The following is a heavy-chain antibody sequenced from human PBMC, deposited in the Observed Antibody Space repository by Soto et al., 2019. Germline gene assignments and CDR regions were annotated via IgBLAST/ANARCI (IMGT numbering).Heavy chain of an antibody. J-gene: IGHJ4*02. CDR1: GFAFNSYG. Sequence: GGSLRLSCAASGFAFNSYGMHWVRQAPGKGLEWLAVIWYDGSNKYYSDSVKGRFTISRDNSKDTLYLQMSSLRAEDTAVYYCARGWDTSGWYSDYWGQGTLVTVSS. CDR2: IWYDGSNK. V-gene: IGHV3-33*01. CDR3: ARGWDTSGWYSDY. D-gene: IGHD6-19*01.